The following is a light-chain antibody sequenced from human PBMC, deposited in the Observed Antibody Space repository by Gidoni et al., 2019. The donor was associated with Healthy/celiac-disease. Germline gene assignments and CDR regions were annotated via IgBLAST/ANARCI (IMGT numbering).Light chain of an antibody. J-gene: IGLJ1*01. CDR1: NIGSKS. CDR2: YDS. CDR3: QVGDSSSDHPGYV. Sequence: SYVLTQPPSVSVAPGTTARITCGGNNIGSKSVHWYQQKPGQAPVLVIYYDSDRPSGIPERFSGSNSGNTATLTISRVEAGDEADYYCQVGDSSSDHPGYVVGTGTKVTVL. V-gene: IGLV3-21*04.